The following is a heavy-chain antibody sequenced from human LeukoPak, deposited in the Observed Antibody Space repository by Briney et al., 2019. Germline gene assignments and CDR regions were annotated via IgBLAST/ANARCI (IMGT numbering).Heavy chain of an antibody. Sequence: SETLSFTCTVSGGSISSYYWSWIRQPPGKGLEWIGYIYYSGSTNYNPSLKSRVPISVDTSKNQFSLKLSSVTAADTAVYYCARGTVTTPPFDYWGQGTLVTVSS. CDR3: ARGTVTTPPFDY. V-gene: IGHV4-59*01. D-gene: IGHD4-17*01. CDR1: GGSISSYY. CDR2: IYYSGST. J-gene: IGHJ4*02.